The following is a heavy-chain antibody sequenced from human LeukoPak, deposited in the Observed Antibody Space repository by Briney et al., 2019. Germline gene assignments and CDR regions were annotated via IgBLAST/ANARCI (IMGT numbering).Heavy chain of an antibody. Sequence: GGSLRLSCAPSGFTFSAYWMNWVRQAPGKGLEWVANINQDGSEQYYVDSVKGRFTISRDNAKNSLYLQMNSLRAEDTAVYYCASGGSATNYYYSYMDVWGKGTTVTVSS. CDR2: INQDGSEQ. D-gene: IGHD2-15*01. V-gene: IGHV3-7*01. CDR1: GFTFSAYW. CDR3: ASGGSATNYYYSYMDV. J-gene: IGHJ6*03.